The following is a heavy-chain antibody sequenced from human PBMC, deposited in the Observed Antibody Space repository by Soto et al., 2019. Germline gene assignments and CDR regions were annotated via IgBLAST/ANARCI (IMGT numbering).Heavy chain of an antibody. CDR1: GGSISSYY. J-gene: IGHJ4*02. CDR3: PRHHDS. V-gene: IGHV4-59*08. Sequence: SETLSLTCTVSGGSISSYYWSWIRQPPGKGLEWIGYIYYSGSTNYNPSLKSRVTISVDTSKNQFSLQLSSVTAGDTAVYYCPRHHDSWGQGTLVTVSS. CDR2: IYYSGST.